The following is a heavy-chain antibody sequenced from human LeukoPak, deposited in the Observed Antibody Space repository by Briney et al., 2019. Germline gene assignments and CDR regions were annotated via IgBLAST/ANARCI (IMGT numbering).Heavy chain of an antibody. V-gene: IGHV3-74*01. CDR1: GLTFYGYW. CDR3: TRGTVGAPGIDY. CDR2: INGAGNKK. Sequence: GGSLRLSCEASGLTFYGYWMHWFRQLPGKGLVWVSEINGAGNKKNYADSVRGRFTVSRDNAKDTVYLQMDSLRVEDTAVYYCTRGTVGAPGIDYWGKRTLVSVSS. D-gene: IGHD6-13*01. J-gene: IGHJ4*02.